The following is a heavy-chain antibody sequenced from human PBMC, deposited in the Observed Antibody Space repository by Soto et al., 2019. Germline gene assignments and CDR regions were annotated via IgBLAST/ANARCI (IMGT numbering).Heavy chain of an antibody. CDR3: ARHHGPTTSENWFDP. D-gene: IGHD5-12*01. V-gene: IGHV1-18*01. J-gene: IGHJ5*02. CDR2: ISTYSGDP. Sequence: QVHLVQSGVEVKTPGASVKVSCQASGYTFFTYDISWVRQSPGQGLEWMGWISTYSGDPKYAQKFQGRVTMTTDTSTTTAYLELRSLRSDDTAVYYCARHHGPTTSENWFDPWGQGTLVPVSS. CDR1: GYTFFTYD.